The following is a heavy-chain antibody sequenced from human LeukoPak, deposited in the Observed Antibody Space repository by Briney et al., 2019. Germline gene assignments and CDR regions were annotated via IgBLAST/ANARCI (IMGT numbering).Heavy chain of an antibody. J-gene: IGHJ6*04. CDR3: AKEEAESMDV. Sequence: GGSLRLSCAASGFTFSSYSMNWVRQAPGKGLEWVSYISSSSSTIYYADSVKGRFTISRDNSKKTLYVQMNSLRAEDTAVYYCAKEEAESMDVWGKGTTVTVSS. CDR1: GFTFSSYS. V-gene: IGHV3-48*01. CDR2: ISSSSSTI.